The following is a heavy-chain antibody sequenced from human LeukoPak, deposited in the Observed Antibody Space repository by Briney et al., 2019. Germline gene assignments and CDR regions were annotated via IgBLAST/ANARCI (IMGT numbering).Heavy chain of an antibody. Sequence: GGSLRLSCAASGFTFSDYNMNWVRQVPGKGLESVSYMSRSGDIIYYADSVRGRFTISRDNTKNSLYLQMDSLTADDTAVYFCACLRGPSDYWGQGTLVTVSS. CDR1: GFTFSDYN. CDR3: ACLRGPSDY. CDR2: MSRSGDII. D-gene: IGHD4-17*01. V-gene: IGHV3-21*05. J-gene: IGHJ4*02.